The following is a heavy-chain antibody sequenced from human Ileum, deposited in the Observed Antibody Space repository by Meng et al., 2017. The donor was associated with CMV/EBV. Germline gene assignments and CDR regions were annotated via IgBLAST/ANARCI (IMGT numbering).Heavy chain of an antibody. J-gene: IGHJ4*02. CDR1: GFTFTTYW. Sequence: GESLKISCAASGFTFTTYWMTWVRQAPEKGLEWVASIKQDGSEKYYVDSVKGRLTISRDNAKNSLYLQMNSLRAEDTAVYFCARAPYPAPQDYWGQGTLVTVSS. V-gene: IGHV3-7*01. CDR3: ARAPYPAPQDY. CDR2: IKQDGSEK.